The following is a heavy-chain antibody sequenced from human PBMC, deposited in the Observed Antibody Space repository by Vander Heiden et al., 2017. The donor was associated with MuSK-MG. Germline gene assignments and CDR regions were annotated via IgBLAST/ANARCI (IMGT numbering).Heavy chain of an antibody. D-gene: IGHD3-10*01. J-gene: IGHJ3*02. V-gene: IGHV4-39*02. CDR2: VYHSGRT. Sequence: QLQLQESGPGLVKPSATLSLTCTVSGGSISSGDYYWGWIRQPPGKGLEWIGSVYHSGRTSYNPSLGSRVAISVDTSKNHFSLKLSSLTAADTAVYYCASPGIGPFDIWGQGALVTVSS. CDR1: GGSISSGDYY. CDR3: ASPGIGPFDI.